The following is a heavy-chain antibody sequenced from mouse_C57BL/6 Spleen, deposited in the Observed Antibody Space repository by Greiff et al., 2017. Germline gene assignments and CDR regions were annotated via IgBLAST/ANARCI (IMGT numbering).Heavy chain of an antibody. D-gene: IGHD2-1*01. CDR2: IYPRSGNT. V-gene: IGHV1-81*01. J-gene: IGHJ3*01. CDR1: GYTFTSYG. Sequence: VKLQESGAELARPGASVKLSCKASGYTFTSYGISWVKQRTGQGLEWIGEIYPRSGNTYYNEKFKGKATLTADKSSSTAYMELRSLTSEDSAVYFCAHGNWFAYWGQGTLVTVSA. CDR3: AHGNWFAY.